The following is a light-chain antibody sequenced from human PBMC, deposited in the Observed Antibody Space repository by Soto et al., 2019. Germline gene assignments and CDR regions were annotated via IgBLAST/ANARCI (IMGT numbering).Light chain of an antibody. Sequence: EIVLTQSPDTLSLSPGERATLSCRASHTVTSNYLAWYQQKSGQAPRLLIYGASSRATDIPDRFSGSGSGTDFTLTISRLETEDFAVYYCQQYGGSPRTFGQGTKVEIE. J-gene: IGKJ1*01. CDR1: HTVTSNY. CDR3: QQYGGSPRT. CDR2: GAS. V-gene: IGKV3-20*01.